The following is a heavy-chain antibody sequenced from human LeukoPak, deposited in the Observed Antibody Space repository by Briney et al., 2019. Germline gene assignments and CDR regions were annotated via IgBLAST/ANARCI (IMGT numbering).Heavy chain of an antibody. CDR2: INQDGSEK. CDR1: GFTFSSYW. D-gene: IGHD5-24*01. CDR3: AREAMATIKEEDY. J-gene: IGHJ4*02. Sequence: GGSLRLSCAASGFTFSSYWMSWVRQAPGKGLEWVANINQDGSEKYYVDSVKGRFTISRDNAKNSLYLQMNSLRAEDTAVYYCAREAMATIKEEDYWGQGTLVTVSS. V-gene: IGHV3-7*01.